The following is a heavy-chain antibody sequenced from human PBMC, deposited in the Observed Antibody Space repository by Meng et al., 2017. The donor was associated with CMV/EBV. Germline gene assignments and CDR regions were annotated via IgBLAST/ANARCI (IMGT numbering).Heavy chain of an antibody. J-gene: IGHJ4*02. Sequence: SETLSLTCAVYGGSLSGYYWSWIRQPPGKGLEWIGEINYSGTTNHNPSLKSRVTISLDSSKIQFSLNLNSVTAADTAVYYCARGYYSSTNCPEGYWGQGTLVTVSS. CDR3: ARGYYSSTNCPEGY. CDR1: GGSLSGYY. V-gene: IGHV4-34*01. D-gene: IGHD2-2*01. CDR2: INYSGTT.